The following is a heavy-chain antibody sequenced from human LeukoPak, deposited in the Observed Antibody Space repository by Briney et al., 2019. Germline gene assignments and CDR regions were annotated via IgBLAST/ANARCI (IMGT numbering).Heavy chain of an antibody. Sequence: GASVKVSCKASGYTFTSYYMHWVRQAPGQGLEWMGIINPSGGSTSYAQKFQGRVTIIADESTSTAYMELSSLRSEDTAVYYCARVSIAARSPYYYGMDVWGQGTTVTVSS. CDR1: GYTFTSYY. CDR2: INPSGGST. J-gene: IGHJ6*02. CDR3: ARVSIAARSPYYYGMDV. V-gene: IGHV1-46*01. D-gene: IGHD6-6*01.